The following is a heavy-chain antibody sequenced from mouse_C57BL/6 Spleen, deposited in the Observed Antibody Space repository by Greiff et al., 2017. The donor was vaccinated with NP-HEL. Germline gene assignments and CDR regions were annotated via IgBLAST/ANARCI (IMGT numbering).Heavy chain of an antibody. V-gene: IGHV1-55*01. Sequence: QVQLQQPGAELVKPGASVKMSCKASGYTFTSYWITWVKQRPGQGLEWIGDIYPGSGSTNYNEKFKSKATLTVDTSSSTAYMQLSSLTSEDSAVYYCARRQDDSNYAYAMDYWGQGTSVTVAS. CDR3: ARRQDDSNYAYAMDY. CDR1: GYTFTSYW. J-gene: IGHJ4*01. D-gene: IGHD2-5*01. CDR2: IYPGSGST.